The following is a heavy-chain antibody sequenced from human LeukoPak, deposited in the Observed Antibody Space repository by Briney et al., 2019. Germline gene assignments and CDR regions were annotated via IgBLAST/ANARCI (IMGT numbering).Heavy chain of an antibody. CDR2: VSSSGSTI. Sequence: GGSLRLSCAASGFTFSSCEMNWVRQAPGKGLEWVSYVSSSGSTIYYADSVKGRFTISRDNAENSLYLQMNSLRAEDTAVYYCARDQLRYFDWLSQKYFDYWGQGTLVTVSS. V-gene: IGHV3-48*03. J-gene: IGHJ4*02. CDR1: GFTFSSCE. D-gene: IGHD3-9*01. CDR3: ARDQLRYFDWLSQKYFDY.